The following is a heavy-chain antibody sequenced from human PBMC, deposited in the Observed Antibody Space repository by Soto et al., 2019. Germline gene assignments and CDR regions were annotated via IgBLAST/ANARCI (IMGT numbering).Heavy chain of an antibody. CDR1: GFTFSNYP. CDR3: AKVGCGWYYFDY. V-gene: IGHV3-23*01. Sequence: EVQVLESGGGLVQPGGSLRLSCAASGFTFSNYPMSWVRQAPGKGLEWVSGMSGSGASTYYADSVKGRFTISRDNSKNTLYLQMNSLIGEDTAIYYCAKVGCGWYYFDYWGQGTLVIVCS. CDR2: MSGSGAST. D-gene: IGHD6-19*01. J-gene: IGHJ4*02.